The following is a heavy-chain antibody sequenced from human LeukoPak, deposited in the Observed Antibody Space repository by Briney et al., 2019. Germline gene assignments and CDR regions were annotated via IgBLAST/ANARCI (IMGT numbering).Heavy chain of an antibody. Sequence: GSLRLSCAASGFTFSRYGMSWVRQPPGKGLEWIGYIFYSGRTNYNPSLKSRVTLSVDTSKNWFSLRLTSVTAADTAVYYCARGQKYTSGYRVTELGSRYSDYWGQGARVTVSS. V-gene: IGHV4-59*01. J-gene: IGHJ4*02. D-gene: IGHD5-18*01. CDR2: IFYSGRT. CDR3: ARGQKYTSGYRVTELGSRYSDY. CDR1: GFTFSRYG.